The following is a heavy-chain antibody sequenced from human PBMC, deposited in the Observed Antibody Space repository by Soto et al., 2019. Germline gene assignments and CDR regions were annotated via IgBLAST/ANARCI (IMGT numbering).Heavy chain of an antibody. CDR2: IYPGDSDT. Sequence: GESLKISCKGSGYSFTSYWIGWVRQMPGKGLEWMGIIYPGDSDTRYSPSFQGQVTISADKSISTAYLQWSSLKASDTAMYYCASGYCSGGSCPDAFDFWGQGTMVTVSS. CDR3: ASGYCSGGSCPDAFDF. D-gene: IGHD2-15*01. CDR1: GYSFTSYW. J-gene: IGHJ3*01. V-gene: IGHV5-51*01.